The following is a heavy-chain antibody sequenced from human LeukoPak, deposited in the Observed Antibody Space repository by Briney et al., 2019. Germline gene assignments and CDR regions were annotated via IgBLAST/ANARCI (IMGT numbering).Heavy chain of an antibody. D-gene: IGHD6-19*01. Sequence: SETLSLTCAVYGGSFSGYYWSWIRQPPGKGLEWIGEINHSGSTNYNPSLKSRVTISADTSKNQFSLKLSSVTAADTAVYYCARGLGSGWYGGYYFDYWGQGTLVTVSS. V-gene: IGHV4-34*01. CDR3: ARGLGSGWYGGYYFDY. CDR1: GGSFSGYY. J-gene: IGHJ4*02. CDR2: INHSGST.